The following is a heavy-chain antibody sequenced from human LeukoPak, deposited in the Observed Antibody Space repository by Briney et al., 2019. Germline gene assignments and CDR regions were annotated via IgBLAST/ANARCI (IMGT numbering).Heavy chain of an antibody. CDR3: ARGWRRRGISSSSPLGY. D-gene: IGHD6-6*01. J-gene: IGHJ4*02. CDR1: GYTFTSYD. Sequence: ASVKVSCKASGYTFTSYDINWVRQATGQGLEWMGWMNPNSGNTGYAQKFQGRVTMTRNTSISTAYMELSSLRSEDTAVYYCARGWRRRGISSSSPLGYWGQGTLVTVSS. V-gene: IGHV1-8*01. CDR2: MNPNSGNT.